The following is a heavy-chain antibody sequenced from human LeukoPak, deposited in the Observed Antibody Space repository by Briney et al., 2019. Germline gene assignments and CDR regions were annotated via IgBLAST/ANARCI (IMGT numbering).Heavy chain of an antibody. CDR2: IYYSGST. CDR3: ARAPGDYYFYYMDV. CDR1: GGSINSRSYY. Sequence: SETLSLTWTVSGGSINSRSYYWAWIRQAPGKGLEWIGYIYYSGSTDYNPSLKSRVTISVDTSKNQFSLKLSSVTAADTAVYYCARAPGDYYFYYMDVWGKGTTVTVSS. D-gene: IGHD7-27*01. V-gene: IGHV4-61*01. J-gene: IGHJ6*03.